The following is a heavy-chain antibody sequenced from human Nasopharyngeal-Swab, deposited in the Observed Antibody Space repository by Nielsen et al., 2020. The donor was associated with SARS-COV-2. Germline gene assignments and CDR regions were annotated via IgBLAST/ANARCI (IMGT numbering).Heavy chain of an antibody. J-gene: IGHJ3*02. CDR2: ISWDGGST. D-gene: IGHD5-18*01. CDR1: GFTFVDYT. V-gene: IGHV3-43*01. Sequence: GGSLRLSCAASGFTFVDYTMHWVRQAPGKGLEWVSLISWDGGSTYYADSVKGRFTISRDNSKNSLYLQMNSLRTEDTALYYCAKDMQWGTAMADAFDIWGQGTMVTVSS. CDR3: AKDMQWGTAMADAFDI.